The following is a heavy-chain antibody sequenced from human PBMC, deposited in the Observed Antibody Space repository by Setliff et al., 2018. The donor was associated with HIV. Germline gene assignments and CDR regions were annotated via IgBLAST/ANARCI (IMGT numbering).Heavy chain of an antibody. D-gene: IGHD1-1*01. CDR3: AKGLRPYKAPPDF. Sequence: PGGSLRLSCAASGFRFSAYWMSWVRQAPGKGLEWVASTKPDGSEDHYVDSVKGRFTISRDDAKNSLYLQMNSLRPEDSALYYCAKGLRPYKAPPDFWGQGTLVTVSS. J-gene: IGHJ4*02. V-gene: IGHV3-7*03. CDR1: GFRFSAYW. CDR2: TKPDGSED.